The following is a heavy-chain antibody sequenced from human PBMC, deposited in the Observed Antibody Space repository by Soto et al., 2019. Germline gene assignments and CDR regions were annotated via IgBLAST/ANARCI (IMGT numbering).Heavy chain of an antibody. D-gene: IGHD6-13*01. CDR3: AKEGIAAAGNYYYMDV. V-gene: IGHV3-30*18. CDR1: GFTFSSYG. CDR2: ISYDGSNK. J-gene: IGHJ6*03. Sequence: GGSLRLSCAASGFTFSSYGMHWVRQAPGKGLEWVAVISYDGSNKYYADSVKGRFTISRDNSKNTLYLQMNSLRAEDTAVYYCAKEGIAAAGNYYYMDVWGKGTTVTVSS.